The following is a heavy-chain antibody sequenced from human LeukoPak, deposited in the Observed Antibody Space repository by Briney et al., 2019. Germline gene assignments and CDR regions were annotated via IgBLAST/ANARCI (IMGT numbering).Heavy chain of an antibody. CDR3: ARDEYQTNAFNI. J-gene: IGHJ3*02. CDR2: ISSTSSYM. Sequence: GGSLRLSCAASGFTFSSYAMSWVRQAPGKGLEWVSLISSTSSYMYYADSVKGRFTISRDNARNSLYLQMNSLRAEDTAVYYCARDEYQTNAFNIWGQGTVVTVSS. V-gene: IGHV3-21*01. D-gene: IGHD1-1*01. CDR1: GFTFSSYA.